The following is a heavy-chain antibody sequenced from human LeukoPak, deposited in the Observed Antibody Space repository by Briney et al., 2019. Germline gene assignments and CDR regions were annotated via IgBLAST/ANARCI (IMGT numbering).Heavy chain of an antibody. CDR3: AKAMGSSSWTTYYYYYMDV. CDR2: LSWNSGSI. CDR1: GFTFDDYA. J-gene: IGHJ6*03. Sequence: GGSLRLSCAASGFTFDDYAMHWVRQVPGKGLEWVSGLSWNSGSIGYADSVKGRFTISRDNAKNSLYLQMNSLRAEDTAVYYCAKAMGSSSWTTYYYYYMDVWGKGTTVAVSS. D-gene: IGHD6-13*01. V-gene: IGHV3-9*01.